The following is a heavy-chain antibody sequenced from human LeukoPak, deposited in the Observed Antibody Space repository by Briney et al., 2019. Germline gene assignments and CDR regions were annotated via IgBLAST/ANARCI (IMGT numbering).Heavy chain of an antibody. CDR2: INYSGST. CDR3: ARAVHYSGTSDQYTGGWYYFDF. CDR1: GGSFSDYY. V-gene: IGHV4-34*11. J-gene: IGHJ4*02. D-gene: IGHD3-10*01. Sequence: SETLSLTCGVYGGSFSDYYWSWIRQPPGKGLEWIGNINYSGSTNSNPSLKSRATISVDMSRKHFFLDLSSVTAADTAVYYCARAVHYSGTSDQYTGGWYYFDFWGQGTLVTVSS.